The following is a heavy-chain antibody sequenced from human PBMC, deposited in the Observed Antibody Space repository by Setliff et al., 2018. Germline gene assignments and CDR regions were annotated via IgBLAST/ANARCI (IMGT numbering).Heavy chain of an antibody. Sequence: GGSLRLSCAASGFTFSRYWMHWVRQAPGKGLEWVANINQDGSAKYYVDSVNGRFTISSDNAKNSVYLQMSSLSVEDSAVYYCATGAWGDLWGQGTLVTVSS. D-gene: IGHD2-21*02. CDR3: ATGAWGDL. CDR1: GFTFSRYW. J-gene: IGHJ4*01. CDR2: INQDGSAK. V-gene: IGHV3-7*01.